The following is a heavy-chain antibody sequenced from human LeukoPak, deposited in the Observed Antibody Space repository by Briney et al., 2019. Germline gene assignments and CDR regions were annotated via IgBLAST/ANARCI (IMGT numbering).Heavy chain of an antibody. V-gene: IGHV3-48*01. CDR1: GFTFSNYN. J-gene: IGHJ6*02. CDR2: ISSSSNTI. CDR3: ARDLDSSSWYYYYYYGMDV. Sequence: GGSLRLSCAASGFTFSNYNMNWVRQAPGKGLEWLSYISSSSNTIYYADSVKGRFTVSRDNAKNSLYLQMNSLRAEDTAVYYCARDLDSSSWYYYYYYGMDVWGQGTTVTVSS. D-gene: IGHD6-13*01.